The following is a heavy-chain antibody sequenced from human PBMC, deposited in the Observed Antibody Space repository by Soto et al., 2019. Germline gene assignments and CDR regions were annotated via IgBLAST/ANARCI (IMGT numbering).Heavy chain of an antibody. Sequence: EVQLLESGGGLVQPGGSLRLSCAASGFTFNSYAMGWVRQAPGKGLDWVSGISSSGVSTFYADSVKGRFTISRDNSKNTVYLQMNSLRAEDTAVYYCARGGLSVLYIDYWGQGTLVTVSP. CDR2: ISSSGVST. D-gene: IGHD2-8*02. V-gene: IGHV3-23*01. CDR1: GFTFNSYA. CDR3: ARGGLSVLYIDY. J-gene: IGHJ4*02.